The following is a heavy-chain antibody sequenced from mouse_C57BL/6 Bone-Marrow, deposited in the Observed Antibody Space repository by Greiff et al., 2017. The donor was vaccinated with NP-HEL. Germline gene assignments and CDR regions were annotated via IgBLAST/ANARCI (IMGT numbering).Heavy chain of an antibody. V-gene: IGHV1-26*01. CDR2: INPNNGGT. CDR1: GYTFTDYY. CDR3: ARGGLQAWFAY. J-gene: IGHJ3*01. Sequence: VQLQQSGPELVQPGASVKISCKASGYTFTDYYMNWVKPSHGKSLEWIGDINPNNGGTSYNQKFKGKATLTVDKSSSTAYMELRSLTSEDSAVYYCARGGLQAWFAYWGQGTLVTVSA. D-gene: IGHD2-2*01.